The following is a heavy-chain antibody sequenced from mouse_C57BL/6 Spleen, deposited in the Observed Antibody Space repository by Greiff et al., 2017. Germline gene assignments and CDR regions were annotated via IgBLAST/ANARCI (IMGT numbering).Heavy chain of an antibody. CDR2: INPNNGGT. Sequence: EVQLQQSGPELVKPGASVKMSCKASGYTFTDYNMHWVKQSHGKSLEWIGYINPNNGGTSYNQKFKGKATLTVNKSSSTAYMELRSLTSEDSAVYYCARLLRSSYYFDYWGQGTTLTVSS. CDR3: ARLLRSSYYFDY. V-gene: IGHV1-22*01. J-gene: IGHJ2*01. CDR1: GYTFTDYN. D-gene: IGHD1-1*01.